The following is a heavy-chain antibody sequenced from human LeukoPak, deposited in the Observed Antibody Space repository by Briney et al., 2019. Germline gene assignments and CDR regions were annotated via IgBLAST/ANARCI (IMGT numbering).Heavy chain of an antibody. V-gene: IGHV3-30*03. CDR1: GFTFSDYG. J-gene: IGHJ5*02. CDR2: ISDDGSIK. Sequence: GGSLRLSCAASGFTFSDYGMHWVRQAPGKGLEWVAVISDDGSIKYYADSVRGRFTISRDNSRKTLYLQMNSLRAEDTAVYYCARGITGKNWFDPWGQGTLVTVSS. CDR3: ARGITGKNWFDP. D-gene: IGHD3-16*01.